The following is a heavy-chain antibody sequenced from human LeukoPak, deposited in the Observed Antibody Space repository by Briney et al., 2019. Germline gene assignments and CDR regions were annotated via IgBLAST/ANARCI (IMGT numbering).Heavy chain of an antibody. J-gene: IGHJ4*02. V-gene: IGHV3-21*01. CDR1: GFTFSSYS. CDR3: ARGPPGYFDY. CDR2: ISSSSSYI. Sequence: GGSLRLSCAASGFTFSSYSMNWVRQAPGKGLEWVSSISSSSSYIYYADSVKGRFTTSRDNAKNSLYLQMNSLRAEDTAVYYCARGPPGYFDYWGQGTLVTVSS.